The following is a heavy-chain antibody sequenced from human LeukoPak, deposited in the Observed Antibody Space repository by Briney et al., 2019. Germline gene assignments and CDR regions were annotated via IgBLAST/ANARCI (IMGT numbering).Heavy chain of an antibody. J-gene: IGHJ4*02. CDR3: ARDRITIFGVVNFSFYFDY. D-gene: IGHD3-3*01. CDR2: IIPIFGTA. V-gene: IGHV1-69*13. Sequence: SVKVSCKASGGTFSSYAISWVRQAPGQGLEWMGGIIPIFGTANYAQKFQGRVTIIADESTSTAYMELSSLRSEDTAVYYCARDRITIFGVVNFSFYFDYWGQGTLVTVSS. CDR1: GGTFSSYA.